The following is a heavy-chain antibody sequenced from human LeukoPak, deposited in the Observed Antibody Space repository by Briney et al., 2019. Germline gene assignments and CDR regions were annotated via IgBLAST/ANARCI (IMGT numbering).Heavy chain of an antibody. J-gene: IGHJ4*02. CDR1: GFTFDDCA. CDR2: INWNSDSI. CDR3: AINGGGDSGYGNFDY. D-gene: IGHD5-12*01. Sequence: PGRSLRLSCAVSGFTFDDCAMHWVRQVPGKGLEWVSGINWNSDSIGYADSVKGRFTTSRDNAKNSLYLQMNSLRAEDTAFYYCAINGGGDSGYGNFDYWGQGTLVTVSS. V-gene: IGHV3-9*01.